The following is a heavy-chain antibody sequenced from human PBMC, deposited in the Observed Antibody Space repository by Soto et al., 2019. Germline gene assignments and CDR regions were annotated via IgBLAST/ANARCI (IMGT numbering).Heavy chain of an antibody. J-gene: IGHJ6*02. Sequence: EVRLEEAGGGFVQPGGSLRVSCSGSGFIFSSFWMHWVRQGPGKGLEWVSRINGDGASLAYAESVKGRFSISRDNVKNTLHLQMNSLGVDDTAVCFCAREGSLGLDVWGRGTTVTVSS. CDR3: AREGSLGLDV. CDR2: INGDGASL. CDR1: GFIFSSFW. V-gene: IGHV3-74*03. D-gene: IGHD3-10*01.